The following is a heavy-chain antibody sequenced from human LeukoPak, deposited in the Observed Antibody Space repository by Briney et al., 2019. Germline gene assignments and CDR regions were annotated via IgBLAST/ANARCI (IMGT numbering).Heavy chain of an antibody. CDR2: ISCCGVIS. D-gene: IGHD6-19*01. J-gene: IGHJ4*02. Sequence: GGALRLSCAASGFTFSNYDMRGVRQAPGEGVERVSSISCCGVISYCADSVKRRFTISSDNSKNSLYLQMNNLRAEDTALYYCAKNQVQWLLPVDYWGQGTLVTVSS. CDR1: GFTFSNYD. CDR3: AKNQVQWLLPVDY. V-gene: IGHV3-23*01.